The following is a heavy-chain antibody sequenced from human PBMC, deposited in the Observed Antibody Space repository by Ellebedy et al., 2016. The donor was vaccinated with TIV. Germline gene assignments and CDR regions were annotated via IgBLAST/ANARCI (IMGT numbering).Heavy chain of an antibody. J-gene: IGHJ6*03. CDR2: IYYSGST. Sequence: SETLSLTCTVSGGSISSGDYYWSWIRQPPGKGLEWIGYIYYSGSTNYNPSLKSRVTISVDTSKNQFSLKLSSVTAADTAVYYCARRTPITMVRGVSVYYYYYMDVWGKGTTVTVSS. CDR1: GGSISSGDYY. V-gene: IGHV4-61*08. D-gene: IGHD3-10*01. CDR3: ARRTPITMVRGVSVYYYYYMDV.